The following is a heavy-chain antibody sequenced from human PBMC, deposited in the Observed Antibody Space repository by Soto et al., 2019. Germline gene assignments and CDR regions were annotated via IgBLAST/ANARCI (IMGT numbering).Heavy chain of an antibody. V-gene: IGHV4-34*01. D-gene: IGHD3-3*01. J-gene: IGHJ6*03. CDR1: GGSFSGYY. CDR2: INHSGST. CDR3: ARGRSIFGVASAVYGSYMDV. Sequence: SETLSLTCAVYGGSFSGYYWSWIRQPPGKGLEWIGEINHSGSTNYNPSIKSRENISVDTSKNQISLKLSSVTAADTAVYYCARGRSIFGVASAVYGSYMDVWGKGTTVTVSS.